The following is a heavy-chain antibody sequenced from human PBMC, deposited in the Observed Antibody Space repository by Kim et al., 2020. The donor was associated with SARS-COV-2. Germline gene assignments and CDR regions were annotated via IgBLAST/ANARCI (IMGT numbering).Heavy chain of an antibody. CDR2: TYYRSKWYN. D-gene: IGHD5-12*01. V-gene: IGHV6-1*01. Sequence: SQTLSLTCVISGDSVSSNSAAWNWIRQSPSRGLEWLGRTYYRSKWYNDYAVSVKSRITINPDTSKNQFSLQLNSVTPEDTAVYYCAREVGYDYLPPNYYYYYGMDVWGQGTTVTVSS. J-gene: IGHJ6*02. CDR1: GDSVSSNSAA. CDR3: AREVGYDYLPPNYYYYYGMDV.